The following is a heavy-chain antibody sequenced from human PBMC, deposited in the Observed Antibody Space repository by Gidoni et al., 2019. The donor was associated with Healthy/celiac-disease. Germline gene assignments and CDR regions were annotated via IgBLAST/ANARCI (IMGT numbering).Heavy chain of an antibody. Sequence: EVQLVESGGVLVQPGRSLRLSCAASGFTFDDYAMHWVRQAPGKGLEWVSGISWNSGSIGYADSVKGRFTISRDNAKNSLYLQMNSLRAEDTALYYCAKDMKSVYYYGMDVWGQGTTVTVSS. V-gene: IGHV3-9*01. CDR3: AKDMKSVYYYGMDV. CDR1: GFTFDDYA. CDR2: ISWNSGSI. J-gene: IGHJ6*02.